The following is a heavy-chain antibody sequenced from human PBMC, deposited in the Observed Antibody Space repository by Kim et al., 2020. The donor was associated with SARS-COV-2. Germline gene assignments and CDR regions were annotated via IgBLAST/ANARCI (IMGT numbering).Heavy chain of an antibody. CDR1: GGSISSYY. D-gene: IGHD6-19*01. CDR2: IYYSGST. V-gene: IGHV4-59*01. CDR3: ARVHSSGWLDY. J-gene: IGHJ4*02. Sequence: SETLSLTCTVSGGSISSYYWSWNRQPPAKGLEWIGYIYYSGSTNYNPSLKSRATISVDTSKNQFSLKLSSVTAADTAVYYCARVHSSGWLDYWGQGTLVTVSS.